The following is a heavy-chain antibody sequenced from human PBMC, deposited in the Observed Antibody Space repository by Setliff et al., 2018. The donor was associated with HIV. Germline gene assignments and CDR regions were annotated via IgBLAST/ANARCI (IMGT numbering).Heavy chain of an antibody. D-gene: IGHD1-26*01. Sequence: SVKVSCKASGYTFTSYGISWVRQAPGQGLEWMGGIIPIFGTANYAQKFQGRVTITTDELMTTAYLELGSLRAEDTAVYYCVRARGGGSFAFDMWGQGTMVTVSS. CDR2: IIPIFGTA. J-gene: IGHJ3*02. CDR3: VRARGGGSFAFDM. V-gene: IGHV1-69*05. CDR1: GYTFTSYG.